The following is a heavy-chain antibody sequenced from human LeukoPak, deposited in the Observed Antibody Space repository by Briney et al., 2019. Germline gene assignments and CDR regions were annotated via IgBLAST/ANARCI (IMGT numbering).Heavy chain of an antibody. J-gene: IGHJ4*02. CDR3: AKADLYYYDSSGLDY. D-gene: IGHD3-22*01. Sequence: PGGSLRLSCAASGFTFSSYAMSWVRKAPGKGLQWVSAISGSGGSTYYADSVKGRFTISRDNSKNTLYLQMNSLRAEDTAVYYCAKADLYYYDSSGLDYWGQGTLVTVSS. CDR2: ISGSGGST. V-gene: IGHV3-23*01. CDR1: GFTFSSYA.